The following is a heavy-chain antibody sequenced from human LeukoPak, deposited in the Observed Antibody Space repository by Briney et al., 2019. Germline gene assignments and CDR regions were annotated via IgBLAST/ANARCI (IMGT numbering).Heavy chain of an antibody. J-gene: IGHJ4*02. CDR2: ISGSGGST. D-gene: IGHD3-22*01. CDR1: GFTLSSYA. CDR3: AKGMSTMIVVVTSFDY. Sequence: PGGSLRLSCAASGFTLSSYAMSWVRQAPGKGLEWVSAISGSGGSTYYADSVKGRFAISRDNSKNTLYLQMNSLRAEDTAVYYCAKGMSTMIVVVTSFDYWGQGTLVTVSS. V-gene: IGHV3-23*01.